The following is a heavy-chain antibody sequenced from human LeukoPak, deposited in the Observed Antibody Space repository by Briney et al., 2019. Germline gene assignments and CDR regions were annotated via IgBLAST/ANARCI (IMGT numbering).Heavy chain of an antibody. D-gene: IGHD5-24*01. CDR3: ARVLEMATILFDY. J-gene: IGHJ4*02. Sequence: GRSLRLSCAASGFTFSSYPIHWVRQAPGKGLEWVAVISYDEGVKYYADSVEGRFTVSRDNSKNTLYLQMDSLRVEDTAVYFCARVLEMATILFDYWGQGTLATVSS. CDR2: ISYDEGVK. V-gene: IGHV3-30-3*01. CDR1: GFTFSSYP.